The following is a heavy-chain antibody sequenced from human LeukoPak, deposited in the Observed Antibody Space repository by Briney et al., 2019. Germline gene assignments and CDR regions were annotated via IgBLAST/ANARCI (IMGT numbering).Heavy chain of an antibody. CDR2: IYYSGTT. Sequence: GSLRLSCAASGFTFRSYAMSWVRQPPGKGLEWIGSIYYSGTTYYNPSLKSRVTISVDTSKIQFSLKLSSVAATDTAVYFCARLRFDFWSGYTHPYFDYWGQGTLVTVSS. D-gene: IGHD3-3*01. V-gene: IGHV4-39*01. CDR1: GFTFRSYA. J-gene: IGHJ4*02. CDR3: ARLRFDFWSGYTHPYFDY.